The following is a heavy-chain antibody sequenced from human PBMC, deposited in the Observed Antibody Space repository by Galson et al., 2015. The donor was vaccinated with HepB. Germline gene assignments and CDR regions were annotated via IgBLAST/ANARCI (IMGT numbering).Heavy chain of an antibody. CDR3: ARVGITFGGVIVFDY. D-gene: IGHD3-16*02. Sequence: SLRLSCAASGFTFSSYSMNWVRQAPGKGLEWVSSISSSSSYIYYADSVKGRFTISRDNAKNSLYLQMNSLRAEDTAVYYCARVGITFGGVIVFDYWGQGTLVTVSS. V-gene: IGHV3-21*01. CDR1: GFTFSSYS. J-gene: IGHJ4*02. CDR2: ISSSSSYI.